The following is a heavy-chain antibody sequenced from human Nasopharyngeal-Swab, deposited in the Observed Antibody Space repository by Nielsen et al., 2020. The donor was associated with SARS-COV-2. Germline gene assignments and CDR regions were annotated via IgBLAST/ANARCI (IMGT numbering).Heavy chain of an antibody. D-gene: IGHD3-16*02. CDR2: LYYCGTP. V-gene: IGHV4-39*01. J-gene: IGHJ5*02. Sequence: GKGMEWIGSLYYCGTPYYNASLKRRVTISVDKSKTQSYLKLRSVNAADTAVYYCARQENYDYVWGSYRLNWFDPWGQGTLVTVSS. CDR3: ARQENYDYVWGSYRLNWFDP.